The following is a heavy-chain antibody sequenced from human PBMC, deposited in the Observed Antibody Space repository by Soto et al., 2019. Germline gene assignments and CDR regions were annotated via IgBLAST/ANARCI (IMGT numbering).Heavy chain of an antibody. CDR2: IYWDDDM. CDR1: AFSLSTSGVG. V-gene: IGHV2-5*02. J-gene: IGHJ4*02. D-gene: IGHD2-21*01. CDR3: ARLVAAGITYYFDS. Sequence: QITLKESGPTLVKPTQTLTLTYTFSAFSLSTSGVGVGWIRQPPGKALEWLTFIYWDDDMRYSPSLKSRLTITKDTSKNQVVLTMTNMDPVDTATYYCARLVAAGITYYFDSWGQGTLVTVSS.